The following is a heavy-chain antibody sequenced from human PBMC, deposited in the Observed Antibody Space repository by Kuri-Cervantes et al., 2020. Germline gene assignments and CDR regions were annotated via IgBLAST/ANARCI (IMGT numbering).Heavy chain of an antibody. CDR3: AKADIAVAEQFDY. V-gene: IGHV3-73*01. Sequence: GESLKISCAASGFTFSGSAMHWVRQASGKGLEWVGRIRSKANSYATAYAASVKGRFTISRDDSKNTAYLQMNSLRAEDTAVYYCAKADIAVAEQFDYWGQGILVTVSS. CDR2: IRSKANSYAT. D-gene: IGHD6-19*01. CDR1: GFTFSGSA. J-gene: IGHJ4*02.